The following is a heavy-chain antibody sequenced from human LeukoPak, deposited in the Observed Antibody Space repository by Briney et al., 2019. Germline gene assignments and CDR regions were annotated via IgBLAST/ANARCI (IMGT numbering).Heavy chain of an antibody. D-gene: IGHD1-1*01. J-gene: IGHJ5*02. CDR2: IKQDGSDK. Sequence: GGSLRLSCAASGFTFSSFWMNWVRQAPGKGLEWVANIKQDGSDKNYVDSVKGRFTISRDNAKNSLFLQMSSLRAEDTAVYYCGTSTVSWGQGTLVTVSA. CDR1: GFTFSSFW. V-gene: IGHV3-7*01. CDR3: GTSTVS.